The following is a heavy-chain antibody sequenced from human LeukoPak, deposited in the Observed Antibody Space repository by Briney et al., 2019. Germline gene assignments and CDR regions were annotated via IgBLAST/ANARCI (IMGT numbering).Heavy chain of an antibody. J-gene: IGHJ4*02. D-gene: IGHD3-10*01. V-gene: IGHV2-5*02. CDR1: GFSYTTSRAG. CDR3: AHSRRGRFADEYFDY. Sequence: SGPRLLPPTQSLTLTCTFSGFSYTTSRAGVGWIRQSPGKALDWLALIYWDDDKRYSPSLKTRLTISKGTSEHEVVLTMTNMDPLDTATYYCAHSRRGRFADEYFDYWGQGTLVTVSS. CDR2: IYWDDDK.